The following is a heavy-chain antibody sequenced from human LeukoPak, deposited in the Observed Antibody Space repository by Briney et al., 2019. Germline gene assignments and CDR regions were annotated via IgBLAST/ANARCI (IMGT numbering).Heavy chain of an antibody. D-gene: IGHD3-10*01. Sequence: SETLSLTCTVSGGSISSSSHYWGWIRQPPGKGLEWIGSIYYSGSTYYYPSLKSRVTISIDTSKNQFSLKLSSVTAADTAVYYCARHGGSGSYYNWFDPWGQGTLVTVSS. CDR1: GGSISSSSHY. J-gene: IGHJ5*02. CDR3: ARHGGSGSYYNWFDP. CDR2: IYYSGST. V-gene: IGHV4-39*01.